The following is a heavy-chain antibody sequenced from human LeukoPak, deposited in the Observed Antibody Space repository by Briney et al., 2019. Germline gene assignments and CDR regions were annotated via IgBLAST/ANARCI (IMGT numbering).Heavy chain of an antibody. D-gene: IGHD2-8*02. Sequence: GESLQISCKGSGYSFSTYWIGWVRPMPGKGLEWMGLINAADSDTRYSPSFQGQVLISVDKSISTAYLQWGNLKATDTAFYYCARVPCTGGSCSRTFDYWGQGTLVTVYS. CDR3: ARVPCTGGSCSRTFDY. CDR2: INAADSDT. V-gene: IGHV5-51*01. J-gene: IGHJ4*02. CDR1: GYSFSTYW.